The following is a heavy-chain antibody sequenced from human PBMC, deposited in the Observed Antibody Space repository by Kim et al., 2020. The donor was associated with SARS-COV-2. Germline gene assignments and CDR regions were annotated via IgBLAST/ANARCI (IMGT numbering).Heavy chain of an antibody. CDR1: GYTFTGYY. CDR3: ARLLAGYSSGWYDKKYFDL. J-gene: IGHJ2*01. CDR2: INPNSGGT. D-gene: IGHD6-19*01. Sequence: ASVTVSCKASGYTFTGYYMHWVRQAPGQGLEWMGRINPNSGGTNYAQKFQGRVTMTRDTSISTAYMELSRLRSDDTAVYYCARLLAGYSSGWYDKKYFDLWGRGTLVTVSS. V-gene: IGHV1-2*06.